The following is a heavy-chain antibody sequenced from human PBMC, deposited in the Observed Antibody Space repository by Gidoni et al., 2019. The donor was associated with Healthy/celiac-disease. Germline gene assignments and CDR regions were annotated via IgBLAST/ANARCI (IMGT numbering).Heavy chain of an antibody. Sequence: QVQLQASGPGLVKPSETLSLTCAVSGYSISSGYYWGWIRQPPGKGLEWIGSIYHSGSTYYNPSLKSRVTISVDTSKNQFSLKLSSVTAADTAVYYCAREGVLGPYWGQGTLVTVSS. V-gene: IGHV4-38-2*02. CDR2: IYHSGST. CDR3: AREGVLGPY. D-gene: IGHD3-10*02. J-gene: IGHJ4*02. CDR1: GYSISSGYY.